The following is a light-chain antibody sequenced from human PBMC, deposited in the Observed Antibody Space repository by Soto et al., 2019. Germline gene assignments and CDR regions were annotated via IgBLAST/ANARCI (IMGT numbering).Light chain of an antibody. J-gene: IGKJ4*01. CDR2: DAS. CDR3: QQRSNWPPG. Sequence: EIVLTQSPATLSLSPGERATLSCRASQSISSYLAWYQQKPGQAPRLLIYDASNRATDIPARFSGSGSGTAVTLTISSLEPEDVAVYYCQQRSNWPPGFGGGTKVEIK. V-gene: IGKV3-11*01. CDR1: QSISSY.